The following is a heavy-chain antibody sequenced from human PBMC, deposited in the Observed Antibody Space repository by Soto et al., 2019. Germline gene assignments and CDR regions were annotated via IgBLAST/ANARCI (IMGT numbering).Heavy chain of an antibody. D-gene: IGHD6-13*01. V-gene: IGHV3-30*18. CDR2: ISHDGSDK. Sequence: LRLSCAASGLTFRNYGMHWVRQAPGKGLEWVAVISHDGSDKYYADSMKGRFIISRDNSENTSFLNMNSLKPEDTAVYYCAKENQHLVHDYWGQGTLVTVSS. J-gene: IGHJ4*02. CDR1: GLTFRNYG. CDR3: AKENQHLVHDY.